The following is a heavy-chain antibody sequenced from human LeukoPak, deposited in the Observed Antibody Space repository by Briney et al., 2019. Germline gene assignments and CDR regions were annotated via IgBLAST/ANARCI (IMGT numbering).Heavy chain of an antibody. D-gene: IGHD1-26*01. Sequence: ASVKVSCKASGYIFTGYYIHWVRQAPGQGLEWMGWINPSSGATSYAQIFQGRVSMTRDTSITTAYMDLSRLTSDDTAVYYCAREAIAVVGTTIDSWGQGTLLTVSS. V-gene: IGHV1-2*02. CDR2: INPSSGAT. CDR3: AREAIAVVGTTIDS. J-gene: IGHJ4*02. CDR1: GYIFTGYY.